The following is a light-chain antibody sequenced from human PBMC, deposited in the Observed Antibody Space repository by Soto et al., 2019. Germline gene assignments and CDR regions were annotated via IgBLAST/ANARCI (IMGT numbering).Light chain of an antibody. CDR1: QDITLY. CDR3: QNYNSAPRT. Sequence: DIRMTQSPSSLSASVGDRVTITCRASQDITLYLAWYQQKPGKSPNLLIYAASTLQSGVPSRFSGSGSGTDFTLTISRLQPEDVATYFCQNYNSAPRTFGQGTKVDIK. V-gene: IGKV1-27*01. CDR2: AAS. J-gene: IGKJ1*01.